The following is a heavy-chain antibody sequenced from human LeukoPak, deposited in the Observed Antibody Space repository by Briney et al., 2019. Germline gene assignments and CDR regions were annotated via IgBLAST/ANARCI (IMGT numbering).Heavy chain of an antibody. CDR2: INHSGST. V-gene: IGHV4-34*01. CDR1: GGSFSGYY. J-gene: IGHJ4*02. Sequence: PSETLSLTCAVYGGSFSGYYWSWIRQPPGRGLEWIGEINHSGSTNYNPSLKSRVTISVDTSKNQFSLQLSSVTPEDTAVYYCARGYYCDSWGQGTLVTVSS. CDR3: ARGYYCDS.